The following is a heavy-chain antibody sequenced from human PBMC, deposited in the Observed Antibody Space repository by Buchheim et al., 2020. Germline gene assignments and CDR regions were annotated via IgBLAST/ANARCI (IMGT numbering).Heavy chain of an antibody. CDR1: GGSFSGYY. CDR2: INHSGST. D-gene: IGHD3-10*01. J-gene: IGHJ5*02. V-gene: IGHV4-34*01. Sequence: QVQLQQWGAGLLKPSETLSLTCAVYGGSFSGYYWSWIRQPPGKGLEWIGEINHSGSTNYNPSLKSRVTISVDTSKNQFSLKLSSVTAADTAVYYCARGILWFGELGWFDLWGQGTL. CDR3: ARGILWFGELGWFDL.